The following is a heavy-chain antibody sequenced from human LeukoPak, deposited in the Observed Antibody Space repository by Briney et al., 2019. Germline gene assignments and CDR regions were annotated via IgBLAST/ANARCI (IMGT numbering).Heavy chain of an antibody. D-gene: IGHD1-26*01. CDR2: IYHSGST. J-gene: IGHJ4*02. Sequence: PSETLSLTCAVSGYSICSGYYWGWIRQPPGKGLEWIGSIYHSGSTYYNPSLKSRVTISVDTSKNQFSLKLSSVTAADTAVYYCAGRDPGIVGATGGFDYWGQGTLVTVSS. CDR1: GYSICSGYY. CDR3: AGRDPGIVGATGGFDY. V-gene: IGHV4-38-2*01.